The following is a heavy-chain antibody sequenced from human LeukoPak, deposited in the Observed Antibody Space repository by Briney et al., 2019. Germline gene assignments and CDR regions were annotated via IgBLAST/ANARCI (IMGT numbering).Heavy chain of an antibody. CDR2: IYYSGST. J-gene: IGHJ3*02. CDR1: GGSVSSGNYY. D-gene: IGHD3-10*01. CDR3: ARDRGAEGADADAFDI. V-gene: IGHV4-61*01. Sequence: PSETLSLTCTVSGGSVSSGNYYWSWIRQRPGKGLEWIAYIYYSGSTNYNPSLKSRVTISLDTPKNQFSLILSSVTAADTAVYYCARDRGAEGADADAFDIWGQGTMVTVSS.